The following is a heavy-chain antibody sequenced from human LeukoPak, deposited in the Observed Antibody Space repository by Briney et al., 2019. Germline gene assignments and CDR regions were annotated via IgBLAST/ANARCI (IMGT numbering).Heavy chain of an antibody. Sequence: PGGSLRLSCAASGFTFSSYWMHWVRQAPGKGLEWVANIKQDGSEKCYVDSVKGRFSISRDNARNSLHLQMNSLRAEDTAVYYCARDCGILRVDCGDSLDIWGQGTMVTVSS. V-gene: IGHV3-7*03. J-gene: IGHJ3*02. CDR3: ARDCGILRVDCGDSLDI. D-gene: IGHD2-21*01. CDR1: GFTFSSYW. CDR2: IKQDGSEK.